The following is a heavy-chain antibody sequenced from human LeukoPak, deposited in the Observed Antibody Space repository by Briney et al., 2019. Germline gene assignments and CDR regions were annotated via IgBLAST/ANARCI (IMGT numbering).Heavy chain of an antibody. V-gene: IGHV4-59*01. J-gene: IGHJ4*02. CDR2: MYNSGST. Sequence: SETLSLTCTVSGDSISPYYWSWIRQPPGKGLEWIAYMYNSGSTNYNPSLKSRVTISIDTSKNQFSLKLSSLTAADTAIYYCARGIESYGDYGYWGQGILVTVSS. CDR3: ARGIESYGDYGY. CDR1: GDSISPYY. D-gene: IGHD4-17*01.